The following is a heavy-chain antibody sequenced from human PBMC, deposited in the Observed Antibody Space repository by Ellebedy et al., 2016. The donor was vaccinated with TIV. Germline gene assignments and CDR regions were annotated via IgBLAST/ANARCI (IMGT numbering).Heavy chain of an antibody. V-gene: IGHV3-21*01. Sequence: AASVKVSCKASGYTFTGYYMHWVRQAPGKGLEWVSSISHSSSYIYYTDSVKGRFTISRDNGKNSLYLQMNSLRAEDTAVYYCARVGVSGYCSGGSCYSFDYWGQGTLVTVSS. CDR1: GYTFTGYY. D-gene: IGHD2-15*01. J-gene: IGHJ4*02. CDR2: ISHSSSYI. CDR3: ARVGVSGYCSGGSCYSFDY.